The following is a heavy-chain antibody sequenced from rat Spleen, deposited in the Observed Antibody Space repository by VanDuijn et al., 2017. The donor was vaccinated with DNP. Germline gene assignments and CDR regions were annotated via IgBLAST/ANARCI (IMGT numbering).Heavy chain of an antibody. CDR2: ISYDGGVT. D-gene: IGHD1-4*01. Sequence: EVQLVESGGGLVQPGGSLKLSCAASGFTFSDFYMGWVRQAPTKGLEWVAYISYDGGVTYHGDSVKGRFTISRDIANSILYLQMNSLRSEDMATYYCARHVLPLRVWDYWGQGVMVTVSS. J-gene: IGHJ2*01. V-gene: IGHV5-22*01. CDR1: GFTFSDFY. CDR3: ARHVLPLRVWDY.